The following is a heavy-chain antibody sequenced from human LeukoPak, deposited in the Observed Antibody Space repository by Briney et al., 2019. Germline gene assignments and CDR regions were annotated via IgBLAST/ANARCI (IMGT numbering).Heavy chain of an antibody. J-gene: IGHJ4*02. CDR3: APNCGGDCYWAGY. Sequence: GGSLRLSCAASGFTFSSYAMSWVRQAPGKGLEGVSAISGSGGSTYYADSVKGRFTISRDNSKNTLYLQMNSLRAEDTAVYYCAPNCGGDCYWAGYWGQGTLVTVSS. D-gene: IGHD2-21*02. V-gene: IGHV3-23*01. CDR1: GFTFSSYA. CDR2: ISGSGGST.